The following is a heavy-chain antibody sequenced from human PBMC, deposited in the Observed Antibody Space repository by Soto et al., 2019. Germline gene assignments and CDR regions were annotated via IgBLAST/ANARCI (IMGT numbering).Heavy chain of an antibody. V-gene: IGHV2-5*02. CDR1: GFSLSTSGVC. J-gene: IGHJ4*02. CDR3: AHRLRAATGLDFDY. CDR2: IYWDDDK. Sequence: QITLKESGPTLVKPTQTLTLTCTFSGFSLSTSGVCVGWIRQPPGKALEWLALIYWDDDKRYSPSLKSRLTITKDTSKNQVVLTMTNMDPVDTATYYCAHRLRAATGLDFDYWGQGTLVTVSS. D-gene: IGHD6-13*01.